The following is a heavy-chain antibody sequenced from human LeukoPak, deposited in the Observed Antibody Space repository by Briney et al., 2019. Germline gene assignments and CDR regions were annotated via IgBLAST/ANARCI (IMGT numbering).Heavy chain of an antibody. CDR1: GGAISSYY. D-gene: IGHD3-3*01. V-gene: IGHV4-59*01. J-gene: IGHJ4*02. CDR2: VSYTGDA. CDR3: ARGWNYGDY. Sequence: SETLSLTCTVPGGAISSYYWSWIRQPPGKGLVWIGYVSYTGDASQNPSLRGRVTMSVDTSNNQVSLELSSVTAADTAVYYCARGWNYGDYWGQGTLVTVSS.